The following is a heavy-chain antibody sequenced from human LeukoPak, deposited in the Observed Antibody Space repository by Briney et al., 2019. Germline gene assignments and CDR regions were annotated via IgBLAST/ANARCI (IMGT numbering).Heavy chain of an antibody. V-gene: IGHV3-23*01. CDR1: GFTVSTYA. J-gene: IGHJ4*02. Sequence: GGSLRLSCAASGFTVSTYAMSLARQAAGKGLEWVSTMTKSGDKTFYVDSVKGRFTVSRDNSKNTVYLQMNSLRAEDTGVYYCAKGAPYCAGGDCYEVYDYWGQGTLVTVSS. CDR2: MTKSGDKT. CDR3: AKGAPYCAGGDCYEVYDY. D-gene: IGHD2-8*02.